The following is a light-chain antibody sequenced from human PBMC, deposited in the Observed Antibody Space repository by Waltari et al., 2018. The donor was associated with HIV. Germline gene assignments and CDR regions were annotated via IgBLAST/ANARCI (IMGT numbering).Light chain of an antibody. CDR2: KVS. J-gene: IGKJ2*01. CDR3: MHGTHWPPYT. V-gene: IGKV2-30*01. CDR1: ESLVYRAGNTY. Sequence: EVVMTQSPRALRVTLGQTASIGGSSSESLVYRAGNTYLNWFQQRPGQSPRRLIYKVSNRDSGVPDRFSGSGSGTDFTLKISRVAAEDVGVYYCMHGTHWPPYTFGQGTKLEIK.